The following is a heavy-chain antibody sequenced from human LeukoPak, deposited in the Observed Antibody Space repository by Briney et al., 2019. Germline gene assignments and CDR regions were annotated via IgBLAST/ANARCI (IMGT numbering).Heavy chain of an antibody. J-gene: IGHJ4*02. D-gene: IGHD1-1*01. CDR3: ARCLEGSHFDY. CDR1: GGSISSGGYS. Sequence: SQTLSLTCAVPGGSISSGGYSWSWIRQPPGKGLEWIGYIYHSGSTYYNPSLKSRVTISVDRSKNQFSLKLSSVTAADTAVYYCARCLEGSHFDYWGQGTLVTVSS. V-gene: IGHV4-30-2*01. CDR2: IYHSGST.